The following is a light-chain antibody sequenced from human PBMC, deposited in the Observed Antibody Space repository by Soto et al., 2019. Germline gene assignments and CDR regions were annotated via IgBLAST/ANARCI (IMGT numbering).Light chain of an antibody. V-gene: IGKV1-5*01. Sequence: DIQLTQSPSTLSASVGDRVTITCRASQSVTDWLAWYQQKPGKAPKLLIYAASSLQSGVPSRFSGSGSGTEFSPTISRLQPDDFAYYYCQQYYRSCTFGQGTKVEIK. CDR3: QQYYRSCT. CDR1: QSVTDW. CDR2: AAS. J-gene: IGKJ2*02.